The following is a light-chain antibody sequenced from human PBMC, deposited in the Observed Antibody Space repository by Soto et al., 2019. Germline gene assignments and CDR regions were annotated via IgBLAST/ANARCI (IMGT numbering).Light chain of an antibody. J-gene: IGLJ1*01. CDR3: SSHTTSNTRV. CDR2: EVS. V-gene: IGLV2-14*03. CDR1: SSDVGAYDF. Sequence: QSVLTQPASVSGSPGQSIAISCTGTSSDVGAYDFVSWYQQHPDKAPKLLIYEVSNRPSGVSDRFSGSKSVNTATLTISGLQAEDEADYYCSSHTTSNTRVFGTGTKVPVL.